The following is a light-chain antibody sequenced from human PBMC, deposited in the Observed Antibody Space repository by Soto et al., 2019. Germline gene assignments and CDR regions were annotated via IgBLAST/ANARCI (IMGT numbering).Light chain of an antibody. Sequence: DIQLTQSPSSLSASLGDRVTITCRASQTPIIFLNWYQQKPGKAPKLLIYAASNLQSGVPSRFSGSGSGTDFTLTISSLQPEDFATYYCQQSYSGPPTFGQGTKVEIK. CDR1: QTPIIF. J-gene: IGKJ1*01. CDR2: AAS. CDR3: QQSYSGPPT. V-gene: IGKV1-39*01.